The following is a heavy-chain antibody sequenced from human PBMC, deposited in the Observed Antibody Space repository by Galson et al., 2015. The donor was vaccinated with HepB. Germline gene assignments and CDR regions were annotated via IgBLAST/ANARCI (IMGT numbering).Heavy chain of an antibody. J-gene: IGHJ5*02. V-gene: IGHV7-4-1*02. CDR1: GYTFTSYA. D-gene: IGHD6-19*01. CDR2: INTNTGDP. Sequence: SVKVSCKASGYTFTSYAMNWVRQAPGQGLEWMGWINTNTGDPTYAQGFTGRFVFSLDASVSTAYLQISSLKAEDTAVYYCARDPRGGEQWLGRGYLFDPWGQGTLVTVSS. CDR3: ARDPRGGEQWLGRGYLFDP.